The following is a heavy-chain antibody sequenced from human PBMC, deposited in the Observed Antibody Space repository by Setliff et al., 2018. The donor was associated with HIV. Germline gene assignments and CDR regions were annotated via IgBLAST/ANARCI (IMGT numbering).Heavy chain of an antibody. V-gene: IGHV4-39*01. CDR2: MDYSGAT. Sequence: PSETLSLTCSVSGGSISSSDHRWDWIRQPPEKGLEWIGGMDYSGATNYNPSLKSRVTMSVDTSKNQVSLRLSSVTASDTAIYYCARQRSGYDSIDPWGQGTLVTVSS. D-gene: IGHD5-12*01. J-gene: IGHJ5*02. CDR1: GGSISSSDHR. CDR3: ARQRSGYDSIDP.